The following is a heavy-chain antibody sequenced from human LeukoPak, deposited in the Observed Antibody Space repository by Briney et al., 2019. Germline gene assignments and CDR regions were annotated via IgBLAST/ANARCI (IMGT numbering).Heavy chain of an antibody. CDR3: AKCHCSGGSCYSYYYYDMDV. Sequence: PGRSLRLSCAASGFTFSSYGMHWVRQAPGKGLEWVAVISYDGSNKYYADSVKGRFTISRDNSKNTLYLQMNSLRAEDTAVYYCAKCHCSGGSCYSYYYYDMDVWGKGTTVTVSS. V-gene: IGHV3-30*18. CDR2: ISYDGSNK. CDR1: GFTFSSYG. J-gene: IGHJ6*04. D-gene: IGHD2-15*01.